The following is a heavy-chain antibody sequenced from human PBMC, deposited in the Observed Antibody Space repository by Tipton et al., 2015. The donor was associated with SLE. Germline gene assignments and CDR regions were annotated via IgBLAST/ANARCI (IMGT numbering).Heavy chain of an antibody. CDR1: GFTFDDYT. CDR3: ARATHSSGWDIGL. J-gene: IGHJ2*01. CDR2: ISWDVSST. D-gene: IGHD6-19*01. Sequence: SLRLSCAASGFTFDDYTMHWVRQAPGKGLEWVSLISWDVSSTYYADSVKGRFTISRDNSKNSLYLQMNSLRTEDTALYYCARATHSSGWDIGLWGRGPLGTVSS. V-gene: IGHV3-43*01.